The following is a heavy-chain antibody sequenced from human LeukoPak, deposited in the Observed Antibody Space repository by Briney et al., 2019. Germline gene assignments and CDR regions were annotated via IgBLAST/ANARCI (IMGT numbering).Heavy chain of an antibody. J-gene: IGHJ4*02. D-gene: IGHD5-18*01. CDR3: AKDRDTAMEIDY. CDR1: GFIFSTYG. V-gene: IGHV3-33*06. Sequence: GGSLRLSCAASGFIFSTYGMHWVRQAPGKGLEWVAVIWYDGSNKYHADSVKGRFTISRDNSKNTLYLQMNSLRAEDTAVYYCAKDRDTAMEIDYWGQGTLVTVSS. CDR2: IWYDGSNK.